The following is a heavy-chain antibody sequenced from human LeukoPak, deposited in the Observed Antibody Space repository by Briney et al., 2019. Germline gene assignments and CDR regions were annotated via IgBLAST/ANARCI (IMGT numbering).Heavy chain of an antibody. CDR2: IYHSGST. D-gene: IGHD4-17*01. CDR3: ARHDYGDLFHWYFDL. J-gene: IGHJ2*01. Sequence: SETLSLTCAVSGYSISSGYYWGWIRQPPGKGLEWIGSIYHSGSTYYNPSLKSRVTISVDTSKNQFSLKLSSMTAADTAVYYCARHDYGDLFHWYFDLWGRGTLVTVSS. V-gene: IGHV4-38-2*01. CDR1: GYSISSGYY.